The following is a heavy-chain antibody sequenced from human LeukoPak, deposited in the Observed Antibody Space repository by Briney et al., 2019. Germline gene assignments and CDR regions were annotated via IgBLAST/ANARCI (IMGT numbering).Heavy chain of an antibody. CDR2: ISISPGST. J-gene: IGHJ5*02. V-gene: IGHV3-23*01. Sequence: GGSLRISCAASGFTFSSYAISWVRQAPGKGLEWVSSISISPGSTYYADSVKGRFTISRDNSESTLYLQMNSLRAEDTAVYYCVQGGGGNWFDPWGQGTLVTVSS. D-gene: IGHD3-10*01. CDR3: VQGGGGNWFDP. CDR1: GFTFSSYA.